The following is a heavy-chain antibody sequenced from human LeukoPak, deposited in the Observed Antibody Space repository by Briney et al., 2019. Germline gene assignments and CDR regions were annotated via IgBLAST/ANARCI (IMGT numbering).Heavy chain of an antibody. CDR2: ISGRGGST. V-gene: IGHV3-23*01. Sequence: GGSLRLSCAASGFTFSSFAMSWVRQAPGKGLEWVSAISGRGGSTYYADSVKGRFTISRDKSKKTLYLQMNSLRAEDTAVYYCAKSDHLDYGDYDVDCSDFWGQGTLVTVSS. CDR1: GFTFSSFA. J-gene: IGHJ4*02. D-gene: IGHD4-17*01. CDR3: AKSDHLDYGDYDVDCSDF.